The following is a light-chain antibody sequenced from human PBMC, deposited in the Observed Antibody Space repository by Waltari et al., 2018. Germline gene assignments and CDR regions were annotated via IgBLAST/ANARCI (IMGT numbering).Light chain of an antibody. V-gene: IGKV3-20*01. CDR3: QQYGSSAWT. J-gene: IGKJ1*01. Sequence: EIVLTQSPGTLSLSPGERATLSFRASQSVSISNLPWDQQKPGQAARLLIYGASSRATVIPDRFSGSGSGTDFTLTISRLEPEDFAVYYCQQYGSSAWTFGQGTKVEIK. CDR1: QSVSISN. CDR2: GAS.